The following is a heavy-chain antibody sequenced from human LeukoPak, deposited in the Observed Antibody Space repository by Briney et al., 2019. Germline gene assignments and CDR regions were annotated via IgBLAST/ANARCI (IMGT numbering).Heavy chain of an antibody. CDR3: ARSRGYYYGSGSPGEYMDV. CDR2: INPSGGST. CDR1: GYTFTSYY. D-gene: IGHD3-10*01. J-gene: IGHJ6*03. V-gene: IGHV1-46*01. Sequence: ASVKVSCKASGYTFTSYYMHWVRQAPGQGLEWMGIINPSGGSTSYAQKFQGRVTMTRDTSTNTVYMELSSLRSEDTAVYYCARSRGYYYGSGSPGEYMDVWGKGTTVTVS.